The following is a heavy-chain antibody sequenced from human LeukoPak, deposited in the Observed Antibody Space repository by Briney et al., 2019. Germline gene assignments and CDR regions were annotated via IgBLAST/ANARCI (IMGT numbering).Heavy chain of an antibody. CDR2: ISGSGGST. D-gene: IGHD1-26*01. V-gene: IGHV3-23*01. CDR3: AKDLYGGSYYDYYFDY. Sequence: GGSLRLSCAASGFTFSSYAMSWVRQAPGKGLEWVSAISGSGGSTYYADSVKGRFTISRDNSKNTLYLQMNSLRAEDTAVYYCAKDLYGGSYYDYYFDYWGQGTLVTVSS. J-gene: IGHJ4*02. CDR1: GFTFSSYA.